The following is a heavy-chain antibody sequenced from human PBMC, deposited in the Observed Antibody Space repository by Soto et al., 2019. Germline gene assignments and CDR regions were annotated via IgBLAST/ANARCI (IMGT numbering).Heavy chain of an antibody. CDR1: VGSISSGGYY. D-gene: IGHD6-19*01. Sequence: PSETLSLTCTVSVGSISSGGYYWSWIRQHPGKGLECIGYIYYSGSTYYNPSLKSRVTISVDTSKNQFSLKLSSVTAADTAVYYCAGAGPFSQAYYYGMDVWGQGTTVTVSS. J-gene: IGHJ6*02. V-gene: IGHV4-31*03. CDR2: IYYSGST. CDR3: AGAGPFSQAYYYGMDV.